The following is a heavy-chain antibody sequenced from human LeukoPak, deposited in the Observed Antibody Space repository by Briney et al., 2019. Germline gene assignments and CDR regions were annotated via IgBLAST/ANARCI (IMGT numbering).Heavy chain of an antibody. CDR1: GFTFSSYE. J-gene: IGHJ4*02. Sequence: GGSLRLSCAASGFTFSSYEMNWVLQAPGKGLEWVSYISGSGSTIHYADSVKGRFTISRDNAKNSLYLQMNSLRAEDTAVYYCARDSTLSVWSGWYFDYWGQGSLVTVSS. D-gene: IGHD3-3*01. V-gene: IGHV3-48*03. CDR3: ARDSTLSVWSGWYFDY. CDR2: ISGSGSTI.